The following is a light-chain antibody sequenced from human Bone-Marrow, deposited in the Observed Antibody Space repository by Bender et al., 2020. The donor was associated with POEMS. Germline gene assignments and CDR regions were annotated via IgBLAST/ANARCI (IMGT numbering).Light chain of an antibody. V-gene: IGLV1-40*01. J-gene: IGLJ3*02. CDR3: QSYDVNVGGWV. CDR2: GNI. Sequence: QSVLTQPTSVSGAPGQRVTISCTGSDSNFGGPFDVHWYQQIPGTAPRLLIYGNIYRPSGVPDRFSASVSGTSASLAITGLQAEDEYDYYCQSYDVNVGGWVFGGGTKLTVL. CDR1: DSNFGGPFD.